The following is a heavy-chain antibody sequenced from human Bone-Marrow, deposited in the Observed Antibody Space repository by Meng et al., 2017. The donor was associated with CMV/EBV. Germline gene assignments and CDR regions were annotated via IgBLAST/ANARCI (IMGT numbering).Heavy chain of an antibody. CDR2: ISNCGTTI. J-gene: IGHJ4*02. D-gene: IGHD2-2*01. Sequence: GESLKISCAASGFTFSDYDMTWIRQTPGKGLEWVSHISNCGTTIYYTDSVQGRFTISRDDTKQILFLQMNGLRAEDTAVYYCARVRQRGQLRYQNFDFWGQGTLVTVSS. V-gene: IGHV3-11*04. CDR3: ARVRQRGQLRYQNFDF. CDR1: GFTFSDYD.